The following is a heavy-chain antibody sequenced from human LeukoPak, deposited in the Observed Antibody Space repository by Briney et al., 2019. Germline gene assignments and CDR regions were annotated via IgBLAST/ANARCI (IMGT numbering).Heavy chain of an antibody. CDR3: ARRAARSVSLDY. V-gene: IGHV3-72*01. CDR1: GFSFSDHY. CDR2: IRSKADSHST. J-gene: IGHJ4*02. D-gene: IGHD4-17*01. Sequence: GGSLRPSCAASGFSFSDHYMDWVRQAPGKGLEWVGRIRSKADSHSTEYAASVKDRFTISRDDSKNSLYLQMNSLKTEDTAMYYCARRAARSVSLDYWGQGTLVTVSS.